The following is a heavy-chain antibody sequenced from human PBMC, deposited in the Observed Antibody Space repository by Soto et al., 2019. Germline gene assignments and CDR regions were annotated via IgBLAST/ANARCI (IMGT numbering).Heavy chain of an antibody. CDR3: ASGRPTALDY. Sequence: QLQLQESGSGLVKPSQTLSLTCAVSGGSISSGGYSWYWSRQPPGKGLEWVGYIYQSGSTYYNPSLTIRVTISVDRSTNQFSLKLTSVTAADTAVYYCASGRPTALDYWGQGTLVTVSS. D-gene: IGHD1-26*01. CDR2: IYQSGST. J-gene: IGHJ4*02. CDR1: GGSISSGGYS. V-gene: IGHV4-30-2*01.